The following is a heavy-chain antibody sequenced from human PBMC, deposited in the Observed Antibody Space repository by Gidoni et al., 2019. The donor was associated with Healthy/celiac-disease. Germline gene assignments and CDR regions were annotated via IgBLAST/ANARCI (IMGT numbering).Heavy chain of an antibody. CDR3: AKASHYGAFDY. V-gene: IGHV3-9*01. J-gene: IGHJ4*02. CDR1: GFTFDAYA. CDR2: ISWNSGSI. D-gene: IGHD4-17*01. Sequence: EVQLVVSVGGLVQPARSLTLSCSAPGFTFDAYAMHWVRQAPGKGLEWVSGISWNSGSIGYADSVKGRFTISRDNAKNALYLQMNSLRAEETALYDCAKASHYGAFDYWGQGTLVTVSS.